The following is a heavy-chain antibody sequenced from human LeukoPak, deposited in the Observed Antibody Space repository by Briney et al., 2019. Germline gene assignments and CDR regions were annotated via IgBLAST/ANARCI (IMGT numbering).Heavy chain of an antibody. J-gene: IGHJ3*02. CDR1: GFTFSSYN. CDR2: ISSSSSYI. Sequence: PGGSLRLSCAASGFTFSSYNMNWVRQAPGKGLEWVSSISSSSSYIYYADSVKGRFTISRDNAKNSLCLQMNSLRAEDTAVCYCASPWLRSGKGAFDIWGQGTMVTVSS. CDR3: ASPWLRSGKGAFDI. D-gene: IGHD5-12*01. V-gene: IGHV3-21*01.